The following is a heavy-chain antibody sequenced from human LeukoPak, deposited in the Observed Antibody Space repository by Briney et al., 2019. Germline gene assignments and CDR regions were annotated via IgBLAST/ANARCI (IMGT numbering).Heavy chain of an antibody. Sequence: SETLSLTCTASGGSISSYYWSRIRQPPGKGLEWIGYIYYSGSTNYNPSLKSRVTISVDTSKNQFSLKLSSVTAADTAVYYCARVMGRSQNWFDPWGQGTLVTVSS. CDR3: ARVMGRSQNWFDP. CDR2: IYYSGST. D-gene: IGHD2-15*01. J-gene: IGHJ5*02. CDR1: GGSISSYY. V-gene: IGHV4-59*01.